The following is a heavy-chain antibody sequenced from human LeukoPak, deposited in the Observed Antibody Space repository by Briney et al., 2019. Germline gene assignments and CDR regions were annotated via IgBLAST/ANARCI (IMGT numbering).Heavy chain of an antibody. J-gene: IGHJ4*02. D-gene: IGHD6-19*01. CDR3: ARALSSGWYPGY. V-gene: IGHV3-21*01. CDR2: ISSRSTYI. Sequence: GGSLRLSCATSGFTFSTYSMAWVRQAAGKGLEWVASISSRSTYIYYADSVKGRFTISRDNAKNSLYLQMNSLRAEDTAVYYCARALSSGWYPGYWGQGTLVTVSS. CDR1: GFTFSTYS.